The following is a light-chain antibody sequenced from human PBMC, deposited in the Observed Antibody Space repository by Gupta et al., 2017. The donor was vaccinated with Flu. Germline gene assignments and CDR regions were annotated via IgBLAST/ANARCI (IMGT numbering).Light chain of an antibody. J-gene: IGKJ2*02. CDR3: QQYASSPRT. V-gene: IGKV3-20*01. Sequence: EIVLTLSSDTLPLSPGERATHSCRASQSVSGGRLAWYQQKPGQAPTLLIYGAPNRATAIPDRFSGSGSGTDFTLAISRVEPEEFAVYYCQQYASSPRTFGQGTNLEN. CDR2: GAP. CDR1: QSVSGGR.